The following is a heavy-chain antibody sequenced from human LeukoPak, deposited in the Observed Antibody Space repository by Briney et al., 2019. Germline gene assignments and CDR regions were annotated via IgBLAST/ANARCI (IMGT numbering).Heavy chain of an antibody. CDR1: RFTFSRYG. Sequence: GRSLRLSCAASRFTFSRYGMHWVRQAPGKGLEWVALISYDGSNKYYADSVKGRFTISRDNSKNTLFLQVNSLRAEDTAVYYCAKVRTYFYHGLDVWGQGTTVTVSS. V-gene: IGHV3-30*18. CDR2: ISYDGSNK. J-gene: IGHJ6*02. CDR3: AKVRTYFYHGLDV. D-gene: IGHD1-14*01.